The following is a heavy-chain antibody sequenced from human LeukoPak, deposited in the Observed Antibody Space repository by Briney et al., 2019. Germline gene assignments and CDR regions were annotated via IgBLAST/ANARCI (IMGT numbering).Heavy chain of an antibody. V-gene: IGHV4-34*01. J-gene: IGHJ4*02. CDR1: GGSFSGYY. D-gene: IGHD6-19*01. CDR3: ARHEYSSGWYRYFDY. Sequence: SETLSLTCAVYGGSFSGYYWSWIRQPPGKGLEWIGEINHSENTNYNPSLKSRVTISEDTSKKQFSLKLSSVTAADTAVYYCARHEYSSGWYRYFDYWGQGTLVTVSS. CDR2: INHSENT.